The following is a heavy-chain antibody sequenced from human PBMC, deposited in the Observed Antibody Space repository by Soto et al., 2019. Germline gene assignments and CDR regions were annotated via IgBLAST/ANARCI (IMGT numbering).Heavy chain of an antibody. J-gene: IGHJ3*01. V-gene: IGHV3-30*18. D-gene: IGHD6-13*01. CDR3: AKDGYHAAFDF. CDR1: GFDFSSSS. CDR2: ISKDGNNQ. Sequence: PGGSLRLSCAVSGFDFSSSSLHGVRQAPGKCLEWVALISKDGNNQDYADSVKGRFTISRDNSKNTLFLQMSSLRPDDTAVYYCAKDGYHAAFDFWGQGTMVTVSS.